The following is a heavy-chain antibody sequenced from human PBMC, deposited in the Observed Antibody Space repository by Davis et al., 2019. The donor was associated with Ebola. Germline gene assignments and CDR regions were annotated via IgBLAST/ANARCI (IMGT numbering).Heavy chain of an antibody. CDR1: GYSFTSYW. J-gene: IGHJ5*02. V-gene: IGHV5-51*01. D-gene: IGHD2-2*01. Sequence: GESLKISCKGSGYSFTSYWIGWVRQMPGKGLEWMGIIYPGDSNTRYSPSFQGQVTISADTSISTTYQQWSSLKASDTAMYYCARGNAENWLGPWGQGTLVIVSS. CDR3: ARGNAENWLGP. CDR2: IYPGDSNT.